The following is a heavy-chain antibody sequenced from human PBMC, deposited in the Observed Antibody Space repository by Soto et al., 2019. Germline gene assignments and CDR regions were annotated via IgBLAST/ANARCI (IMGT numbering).Heavy chain of an antibody. CDR3: ARFGGGINV. D-gene: IGHD3-10*01. CDR2: IYHSGST. CDR1: GGSISGINW. J-gene: IGHJ6*02. V-gene: IGHV4-4*02. Sequence: SETLSLTCAVSGGSISGINWWYWVRQPPGKGLEWIGEIYHSGSTHYNPSLKSRVTMSVDNSKDQFSLNLNSVTAADTAVYYCARFGGGINVWGQGTTVTVSS.